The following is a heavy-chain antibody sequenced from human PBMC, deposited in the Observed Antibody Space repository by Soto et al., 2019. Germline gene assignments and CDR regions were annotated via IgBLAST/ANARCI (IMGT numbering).Heavy chain of an antibody. CDR1: GGTFSSYA. CDR3: ASSGVPAATYYYYGMDV. V-gene: IGHV1-69*13. D-gene: IGHD2-2*01. J-gene: IGHJ6*02. Sequence: PVELSCKASGGTFSSYAISWVRQAPGQGLEWMGGIIPIFGTANYAQKFQGRVTITADESTSTAYMELSSLRSEDTAVYYCASSGVPAATYYYYGMDVWVQGTTVTVSS. CDR2: IIPIFGTA.